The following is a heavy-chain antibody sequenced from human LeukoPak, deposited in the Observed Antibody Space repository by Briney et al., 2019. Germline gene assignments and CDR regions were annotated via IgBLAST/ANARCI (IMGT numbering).Heavy chain of an antibody. CDR3: ARGATVTTHYYYYMDV. CDR1: GYTFTSYD. CDR2: MNPNSGNT. Sequence: ASVKVSCKASGYTFTSYDINWVRQATGQGLEWMGWMNPNSGNTGYAQKFQGRVTITRNTSISTAYMELSSLRSEDTAVYYCARGATVTTHYYYYMDVWGKGTTVTVSS. J-gene: IGHJ6*03. D-gene: IGHD4-17*01. V-gene: IGHV1-8*03.